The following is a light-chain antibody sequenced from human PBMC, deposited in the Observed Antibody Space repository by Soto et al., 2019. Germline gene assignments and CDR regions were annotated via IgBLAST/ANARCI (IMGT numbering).Light chain of an antibody. V-gene: IGLV2-11*01. J-gene: IGLJ2*01. CDR2: VVN. CDR1: SSDVGGYNY. CDR3: CSYAGSYTVV. Sequence: QSVLTQPRSVSGSPGQSVTISCTGASSDVGGYNYVSWYQQHPGKAPKLMIYVVNKRPSGVPDRFSGSKSGNTASLTISGLQAEDEADYYCCSYAGSYTVVFGGGTKVTVL.